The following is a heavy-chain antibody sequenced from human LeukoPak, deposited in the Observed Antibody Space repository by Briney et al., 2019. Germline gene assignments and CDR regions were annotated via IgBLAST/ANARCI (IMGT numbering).Heavy chain of an antibody. V-gene: IGHV3-48*03. CDR2: ISSRGTTI. Sequence: GGSLRLSCAASGFTFSSYAMHWVRQAPGKGLEWVSYISSRGTTIYYVDSVKGRFTISRDNAKNSLYLQVNSLRAEDTALYYCARVRSGLHMDVWGQGTTVTVSS. CDR3: ARVRSGLHMDV. CDR1: GFTFSSYA. D-gene: IGHD2-15*01. J-gene: IGHJ6*02.